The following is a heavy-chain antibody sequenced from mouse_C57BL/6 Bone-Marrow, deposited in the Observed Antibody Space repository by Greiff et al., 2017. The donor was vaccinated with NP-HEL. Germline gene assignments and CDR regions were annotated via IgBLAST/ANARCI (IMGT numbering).Heavy chain of an antibody. D-gene: IGHD2-1*01. V-gene: IGHV5-16*01. Sequence: EVKLVESEGGLVQPGSSMKLSCTASGFTFSDYYMAWVRQVPEKGLEWGANINYDGSSTYYLDSLKSRFIISRDNAKNILYLQMSSLKSEDTATYYCARDRGGNHYAMDYWGQGTSVTVSS. CDR2: INYDGSST. CDR1: GFTFSDYY. J-gene: IGHJ4*01. CDR3: ARDRGGNHYAMDY.